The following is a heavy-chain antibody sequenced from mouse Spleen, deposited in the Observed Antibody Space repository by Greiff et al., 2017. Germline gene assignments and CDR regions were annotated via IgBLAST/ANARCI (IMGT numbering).Heavy chain of an antibody. Sequence: DVKLVESGGGLVKPGGSLKLSCAASGFTFSSYGMSWVRQTPDKRLEWVATISSGGSYTYYPDSVKGRFTISRDNAKNTLYLQMSSLKSEDTAMYYCARHGVDYWGQGTTLTVSS. CDR1: GFTFSSYG. V-gene: IGHV5-6*03. J-gene: IGHJ2*01. CDR3: ARHGVDY. CDR2: ISSGGSYT.